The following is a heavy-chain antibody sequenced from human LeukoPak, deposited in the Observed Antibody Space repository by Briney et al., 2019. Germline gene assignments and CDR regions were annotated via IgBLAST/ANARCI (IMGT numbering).Heavy chain of an antibody. J-gene: IGHJ4*02. CDR2: IYTSGST. D-gene: IGHD6-13*01. V-gene: IGHV4-61*02. CDR3: ARSSVSGYSSSWRDY. CDR1: GGSISSGSYY. Sequence: SQTLSLTRTVSGGSISSGSYYWSWIRQPAGKGLEWIGRIYTSGSTNYNPSLKSRVTISVDTSKNQFSLKLSSVTAADTAVYYCARSSVSGYSSSWRDYWGQGTLVTVSS.